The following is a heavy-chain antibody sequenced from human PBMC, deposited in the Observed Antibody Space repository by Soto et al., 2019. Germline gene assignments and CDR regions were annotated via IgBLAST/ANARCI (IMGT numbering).Heavy chain of an antibody. CDR1: GFTFSSYG. CDR2: ISYDGSNK. D-gene: IGHD6-19*01. CDR3: AKDLSSAVAEY. Sequence: QVQLVESGGGVVQPGRSLRLSCAASGFTFSSYGMHWVRQAPGKGLEWVAVISYDGSNKYYADSVKGRFTISRDNSKNTIYLQMNSLRAEDTAVYYCAKDLSSAVAEYWGQGTLVTVSS. J-gene: IGHJ4*02. V-gene: IGHV3-30*18.